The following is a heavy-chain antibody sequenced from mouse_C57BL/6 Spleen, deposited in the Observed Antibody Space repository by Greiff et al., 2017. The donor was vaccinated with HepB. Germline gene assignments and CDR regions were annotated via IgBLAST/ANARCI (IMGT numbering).Heavy chain of an antibody. CDR3: ARSLGRGFAY. V-gene: IGHV1-18*01. Sequence: EVQLQQSGPELVKPGASVKIPCKASGYTFTDYNMDWVKQSHGKSLEWIGDINPNNGGTIYNQKFKGKATLTVDKSSSTAYMELRNLTSEDTAVYYCARSLGRGFAYWGQGTLVTVSA. D-gene: IGHD4-1*01. CDR2: INPNNGGT. CDR1: GYTFTDYN. J-gene: IGHJ3*01.